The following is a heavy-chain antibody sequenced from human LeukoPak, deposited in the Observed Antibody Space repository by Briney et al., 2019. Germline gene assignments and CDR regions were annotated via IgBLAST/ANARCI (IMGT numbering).Heavy chain of an antibody. V-gene: IGHV1-69*13. CDR3: ASSDSGSYSAHDY. J-gene: IGHJ4*02. D-gene: IGHD1-26*01. CDR2: IIPIFGTA. CDR1: GGTFSSYA. Sequence: SVTVSCKASGGTFSSYAISWVRQAPGQGLEWMGGIIPIFGTANYAQKFQGRVTITADESTSTAYMELSSLRSEDTAVYYCASSDSGSYSAHDYWGQGTLVTVSS.